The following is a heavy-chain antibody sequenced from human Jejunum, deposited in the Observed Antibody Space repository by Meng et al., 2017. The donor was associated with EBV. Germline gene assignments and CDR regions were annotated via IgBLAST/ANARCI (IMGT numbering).Heavy chain of an antibody. CDR3: ARQGPSGRTFDY. V-gene: IGHV4-39*01. J-gene: IGHJ4*02. D-gene: IGHD1-26*01. Sequence: QLQLQEPCPGLLKLAETLAPPCTVSCGSISSSSYYWGWIGQPPGKGLEWIGTYYNSGSTYYNPSLKSRVTISVDTSKNQFSLKLISVTAADTAAYYCARQGPSGRTFDYWGQGTLVTVSS. CDR2: YYNSGST. CDR1: CGSISSSSYY.